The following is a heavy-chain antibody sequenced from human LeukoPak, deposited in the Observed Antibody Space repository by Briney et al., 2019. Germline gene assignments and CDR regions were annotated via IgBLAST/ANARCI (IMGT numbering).Heavy chain of an antibody. V-gene: IGHV3-23*01. Sequence: GGSLRLSCAASGLTFSTYAMSWVRQAPGKGLEWFSGISGNAGVTYYADSVKGRFTVSRDNSKNTLYLQMSSLRAEDTALYYCAKNAGIVVAGSLFDYWGQGTLVTVSS. D-gene: IGHD6-19*01. CDR1: GLTFSTYA. CDR2: ISGNAGVT. CDR3: AKNAGIVVAGSLFDY. J-gene: IGHJ4*02.